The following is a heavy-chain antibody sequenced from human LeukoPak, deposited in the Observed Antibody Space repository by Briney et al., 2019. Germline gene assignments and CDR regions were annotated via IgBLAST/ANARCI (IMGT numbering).Heavy chain of an antibody. J-gene: IGHJ4*02. CDR1: GYTFRSYG. CDR2: ISAHNGNT. V-gene: IGHV1-18*01. Sequence: ASVKVSCKASGYTFRSYGISWVRQAPGQGLEWMGWISAHNGNTNYAQKLQGRVTMTTDTSTSTAYMELRSLRSDDTAVYYCARRPYDYYGSGSPYDYWGQGTLVTVSS. D-gene: IGHD3-10*01. CDR3: ARRPYDYYGSGSPYDY.